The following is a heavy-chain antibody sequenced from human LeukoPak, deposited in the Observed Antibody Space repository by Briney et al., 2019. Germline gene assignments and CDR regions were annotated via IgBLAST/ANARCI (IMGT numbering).Heavy chain of an antibody. V-gene: IGHV1-24*01. J-gene: IGHJ3*02. D-gene: IGHD1-26*01. CDR3: ATACSGSPAGTDAFDI. CDR2: FDPEDGET. CDR1: GYTLTELS. Sequence: ASVKVSCKVSGYTLTELSMHWVRQAPGKGLEWMGGFDPEDGETIYAQKFQGRVTMTEDTSTDTAYMELSSLRSGDTAVYYCATACSGSPAGTDAFDIWGRGTMVTVSS.